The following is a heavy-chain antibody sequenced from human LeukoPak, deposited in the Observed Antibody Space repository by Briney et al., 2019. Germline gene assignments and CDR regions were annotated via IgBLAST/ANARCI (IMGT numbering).Heavy chain of an antibody. V-gene: IGHV1-24*01. D-gene: IGHD2-21*02. CDR3: ATGYCGGDCQPDY. CDR2: FGPEDGET. CDR1: GFTLTELS. Sequence: ASVKVSCTVSGFTLTELSMHWVRQAPGKGLEWMGGFGPEDGETIYAQKFQGRVTMTEDTSTDTAYMELSSLRSEDTAVYYCATGYCGGDCQPDYWGQGTLVTVSS. J-gene: IGHJ4*02.